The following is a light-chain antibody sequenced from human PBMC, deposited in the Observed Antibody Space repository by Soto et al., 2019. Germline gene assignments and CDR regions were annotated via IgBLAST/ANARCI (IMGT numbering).Light chain of an antibody. V-gene: IGLV2-11*01. CDR3: CSYAGDYRYV. CDR2: DVN. Sequence: ALTPPRSVSGAPGQSVTISRTGRNSDVGSYNCASWYQQHPGAAPKLLIQDVNKRPPGVPDRFSASKSGNTASLTISGLQAEDEAEYYCCSYAGDYRYVFGSGTKVTGL. J-gene: IGLJ1*01. CDR1: NSDVGSYNC.